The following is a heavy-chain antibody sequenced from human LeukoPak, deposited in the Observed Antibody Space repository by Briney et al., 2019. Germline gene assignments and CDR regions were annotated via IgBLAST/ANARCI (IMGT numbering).Heavy chain of an antibody. D-gene: IGHD3-10*01. Sequence: SETLSLTCTVSGGSISSSSYYWGWIRQPPGKGLEWIGSIYYSGSTYYNPSLKSRVTISVDTSKNQFSLKLSSVTAADTAVYYCARDPGFGELFGMDVWGQGTTVTVSS. J-gene: IGHJ6*02. CDR1: GGSISSSSYY. CDR2: IYYSGST. CDR3: ARDPGFGELFGMDV. V-gene: IGHV4-39*02.